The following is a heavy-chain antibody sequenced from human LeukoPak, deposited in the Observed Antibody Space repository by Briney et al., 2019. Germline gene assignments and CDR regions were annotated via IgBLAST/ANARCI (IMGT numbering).Heavy chain of an antibody. V-gene: IGHV3-21*01. CDR3: ARDYYGDYSFDY. CDR1: GFTFSTYT. CDR2: ISSGSSDI. Sequence: GGSLRLSCAASGFTFSTYTINWDRQAPGKGLEWVSSISSGSSDIYYADSVKGRFTISGDDAKNSLYLHMNSLTADDTAVYYCARDYYGDYSFDYWGQGTLVTVSS. J-gene: IGHJ4*02. D-gene: IGHD4-17*01.